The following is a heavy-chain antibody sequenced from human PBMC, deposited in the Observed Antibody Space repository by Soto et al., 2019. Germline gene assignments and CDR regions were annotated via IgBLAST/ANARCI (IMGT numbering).Heavy chain of an antibody. V-gene: IGHV3-7*01. CDR1: GLTFSSYW. Sequence: EEQLVESGGGLVQPGGSLRLSCAASGLTFSSYWMTWVRQAPGKGLEWVANIREDGGEKNYVDSVKGRFTISRDNAKNSLYLQMNSLRVEETAVYYCARGEAIGVNHWGQGTLVSVSS. D-gene: IGHD3-10*01. J-gene: IGHJ5*02. CDR2: IREDGGEK. CDR3: ARGEAIGVNH.